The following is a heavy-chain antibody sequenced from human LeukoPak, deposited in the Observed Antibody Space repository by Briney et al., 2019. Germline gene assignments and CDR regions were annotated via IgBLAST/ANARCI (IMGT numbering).Heavy chain of an antibody. CDR2: ISSSSSSSYI. V-gene: IGHV3-21*04. J-gene: IGHJ4*02. Sequence: GGSLRLSCAASGFTFSSYSMNWVRQAPGKGLEWVSSISSSSSSSYIYYADSVKGRFTISRDNAKNSLYLQMNSLRAEDTAVYYCAKELPPAGAFDYWGQGILVTVSS. D-gene: IGHD3-10*01. CDR1: GFTFSSYS. CDR3: AKELPPAGAFDY.